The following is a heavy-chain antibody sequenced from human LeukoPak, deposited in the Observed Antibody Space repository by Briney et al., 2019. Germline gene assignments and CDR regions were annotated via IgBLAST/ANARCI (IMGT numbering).Heavy chain of an antibody. D-gene: IGHD3-10*01. V-gene: IGHV3-74*01. CDR2: INGDGIST. J-gene: IGHJ4*02. CDR3: ARDGWVDC. CDR1: GFTFSSYW. Sequence: GGSLRLSCAASGFTFSSYWMHWVRQAPGKGLVWVSRINGDGISTTYADSVKGRFTISRDNAKNTLYLQMNSLRAEDTAVYYCARDGWVDCWGQGTLVTVSS.